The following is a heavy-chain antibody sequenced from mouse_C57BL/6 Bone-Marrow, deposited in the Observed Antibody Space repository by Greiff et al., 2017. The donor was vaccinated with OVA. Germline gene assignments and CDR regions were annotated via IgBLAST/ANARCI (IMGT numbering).Heavy chain of an antibody. D-gene: IGHD5-5*01. CDR2: ILPGSGST. CDR1: GYTFTGYW. CDR3: ARDYPYYFDY. V-gene: IGHV1-9*01. J-gene: IGHJ2*01. Sequence: QVQLKQSGAELMKPGASVKLSCKATGYTFTGYWIEWVKQRPGHGLEWIGEILPGSGSTNYNEKFKGKATFTADPSSNTAYMQLSSLTTEDPAIYYCARDYPYYFDYWGQGTTLTVSS.